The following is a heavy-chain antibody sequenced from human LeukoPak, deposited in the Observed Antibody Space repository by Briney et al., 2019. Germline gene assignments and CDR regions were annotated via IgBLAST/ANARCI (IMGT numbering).Heavy chain of an antibody. Sequence: ASLKGSCEISGYTFTSSNINWVRQTPRERLVCMGCMTPRTANTPYAPRFKGRVTMTRDTSTNAAFWQLTSLRSEDTAVYYCAKGLDVERSSAWSWGPKRFYYNVMDVWGQGTTVTVSS. CDR2: MTPRTANT. CDR1: GYTFTSSN. J-gene: IGHJ6*02. V-gene: IGHV1-8*01. CDR3: AKGLDVERSSAWSWGPKRFYYNVMDV. D-gene: IGHD3-9*01.